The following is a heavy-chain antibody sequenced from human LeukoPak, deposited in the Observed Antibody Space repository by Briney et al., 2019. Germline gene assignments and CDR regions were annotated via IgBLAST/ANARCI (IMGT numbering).Heavy chain of an antibody. CDR3: ARDVVVVVGASRSNFYFYMDV. CDR2: INPNNGAT. V-gene: IGHV1-2*02. CDR1: GYTFTGYY. D-gene: IGHD2-15*01. Sequence: GASAKVSCKASGYTFTGYYIHWVRQAPGQGLEWMGLINPNNGATNYAQKFQGRITMTRDTSITTAYMELSSLRSDDTAIYYCARDVVVVVGASRSNFYFYMDVWGKGTTVTVSS. J-gene: IGHJ6*03.